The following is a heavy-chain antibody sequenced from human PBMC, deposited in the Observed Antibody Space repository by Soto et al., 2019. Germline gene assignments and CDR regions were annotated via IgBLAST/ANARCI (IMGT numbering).Heavy chain of an antibody. V-gene: IGHV3-30*18. CDR1: GFTFSSYG. D-gene: IGHD3-22*01. CDR3: AKGGGITMIVVDRWAEYFQH. J-gene: IGHJ1*01. Sequence: QVQLVESGGGVVQPGRSLRLSCAASGFTFSSYGMHWVRQAPGKGLEWVAVISYDGSNKYYADSVKGRFTISRDNSKNTLYLPMNSLRAEDTAVYYCAKGGGITMIVVDRWAEYFQHWGQGTLVTVSS. CDR2: ISYDGSNK.